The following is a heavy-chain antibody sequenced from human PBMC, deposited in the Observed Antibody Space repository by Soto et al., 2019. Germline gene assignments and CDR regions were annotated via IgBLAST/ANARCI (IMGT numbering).Heavy chain of an antibody. V-gene: IGHV3-30*18. CDR3: AKADQEELLWGTSPASIGY. Sequence: GGSLRFSCAASGFTFSSYGMHWVRQAPGKGLEWVAVISYDGSNKYYADSVKGRFTISRDNSKNTLYLQMNSLRAEDTAVYYCAKADQEELLWGTSPASIGYWGQGTLVTVSS. D-gene: IGHD2-2*01. J-gene: IGHJ4*02. CDR2: ISYDGSNK. CDR1: GFTFSSYG.